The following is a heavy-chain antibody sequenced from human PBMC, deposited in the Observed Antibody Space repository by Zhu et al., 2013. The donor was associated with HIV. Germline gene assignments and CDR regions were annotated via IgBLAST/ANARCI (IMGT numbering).Heavy chain of an antibody. V-gene: IGHV4-59*01. CDR3: ARVYRGYDFWSGPNFDY. Sequence: QVQLQESGPGLVKPSETLSLTCTVSGGSISSYYWSWIRQPPGKGLEWIGYIYYSGSTNYNPSLKSRVTISVDTSKNQFSLKLSSVTAADTAVYYCARVYRGYDFWSGPNFDYWAREPWSPSPQ. J-gene: IGHJ4*02. CDR2: IYYSGST. D-gene: IGHD3-3*01. CDR1: GGSISSYY.